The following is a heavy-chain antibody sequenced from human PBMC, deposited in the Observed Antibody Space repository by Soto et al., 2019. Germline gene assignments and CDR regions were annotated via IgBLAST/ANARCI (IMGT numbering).Heavy chain of an antibody. Sequence: SETLSLTCTVSGGSISSYYWSWIRQPPGKGLEWIGYIYFRGTTNYNPSLKSRVTMSADTSKNQFSLKLNPVTAADTAVYYFARMNYYDTSGYPFDYWGQGMMVTVS. CDR3: ARMNYYDTSGYPFDY. D-gene: IGHD3-22*01. V-gene: IGHV4-59*01. CDR2: IYFRGTT. J-gene: IGHJ4*02. CDR1: GGSISSYY.